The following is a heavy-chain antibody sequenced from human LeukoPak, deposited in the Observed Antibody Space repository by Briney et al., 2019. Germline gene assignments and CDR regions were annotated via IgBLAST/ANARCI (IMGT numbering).Heavy chain of an antibody. J-gene: IGHJ2*01. CDR1: GFTFSSYG. CDR3: AKAPGYCSSPSCYGSYWYFDL. Sequence: GGSLRLSCAASGFTFSSYGMHWVRQAPGKGLEWVAFIRYDGSNKYYADSVRGRFTISRDNSKNTLYLQMNSLRAEATAVYYCAKAPGYCSSPSCYGSYWYFDLWGRGTLVTVSS. D-gene: IGHD2-2*01. V-gene: IGHV3-30*02. CDR2: IRYDGSNK.